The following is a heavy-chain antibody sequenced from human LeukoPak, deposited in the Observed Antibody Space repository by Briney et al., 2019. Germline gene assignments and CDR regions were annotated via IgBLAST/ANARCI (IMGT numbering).Heavy chain of an antibody. J-gene: IGHJ3*02. CDR3: VRGLYGSGSYDAFDI. D-gene: IGHD3-10*01. CDR2: INAGNGNT. CDR1: GYTFTSYA. V-gene: IGHV1-3*01. Sequence: ASVKVSCKASGYTFTSYAMHWVRQAPGQRLEWMGWINAGNGNTKYSQKFQGRVTITRDTSANTAYMELSSLRSEDTAVYYCVRGLYGSGSYDAFDIWGQGTMVTVSS.